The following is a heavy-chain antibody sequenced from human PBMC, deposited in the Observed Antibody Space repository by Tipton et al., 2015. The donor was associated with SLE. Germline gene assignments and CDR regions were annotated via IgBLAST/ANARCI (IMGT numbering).Heavy chain of an antibody. CDR3: ARDGTTMVRGAIDY. J-gene: IGHJ4*02. V-gene: IGHV4-39*07. Sequence: TLSLTCTVSGGSISSSSYYWGWIRQPPGKGLEWIGSIYFSGSTYYNPSLKSRVTISVDTSKNQFSLKLSSVTAADTAVYYCARDGTTMVRGAIDYWGQGTLVTVSS. CDR2: IYFSGST. CDR1: GGSISSSSYY. D-gene: IGHD3-10*01.